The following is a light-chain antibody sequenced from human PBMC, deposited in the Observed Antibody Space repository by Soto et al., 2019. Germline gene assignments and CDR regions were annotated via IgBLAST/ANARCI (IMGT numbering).Light chain of an antibody. CDR2: EVS. J-gene: IGLJ1*01. CDR3: SSYTSSSTVV. V-gene: IGLV2-14*01. CDR1: SSDVGGYNY. Sequence: QSALTQPASVSGSPGQSITISCTGTSSDVGGYNYVSWYQHHPGKAPKLIIYEVSNRPSGASNRFSGSKSGNTASLTISGLQADDEADYYCSSYTSSSTVVFGIGTKATVL.